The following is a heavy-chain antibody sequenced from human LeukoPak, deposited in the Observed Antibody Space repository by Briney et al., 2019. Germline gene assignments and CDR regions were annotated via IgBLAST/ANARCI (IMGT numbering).Heavy chain of an antibody. CDR1: GFTFSSYG. CDR3: AKDPLQYYYDSSGYYYDY. D-gene: IGHD3-22*01. V-gene: IGHV3-30*02. Sequence: PGGSLRLSCAASGFTFSSYGMHWVRQAPGKGLEWVAFIRYDGSNKYYAHSVKGRFTISRDNSKNTLYLQMNSLRAEDTAVYYCAKDPLQYYYDSSGYYYDYWGQGTLVTVSS. J-gene: IGHJ4*02. CDR2: IRYDGSNK.